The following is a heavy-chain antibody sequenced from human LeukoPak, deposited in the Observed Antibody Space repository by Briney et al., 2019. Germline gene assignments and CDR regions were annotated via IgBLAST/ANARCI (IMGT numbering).Heavy chain of an antibody. Sequence: GGSLRLSCAASGFTFRSYSMTWVRKAQGKGLEWVSYISSSSTIYYADSVKGRFTISRDNAKNSLYLQMNSLRAEDTAVYYCARDHYYGSGSYDYWGQGTLVTVSS. J-gene: IGHJ4*02. CDR2: ISSSSTI. D-gene: IGHD3-10*01. CDR1: GFTFRSYS. V-gene: IGHV3-48*01. CDR3: ARDHYYGSGSYDY.